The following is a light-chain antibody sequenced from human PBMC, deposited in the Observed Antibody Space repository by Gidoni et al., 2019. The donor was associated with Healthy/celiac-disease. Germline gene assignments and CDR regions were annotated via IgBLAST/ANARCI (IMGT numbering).Light chain of an antibody. CDR3: MQALQTPPGIT. CDR1: QSLLHSKGYNY. V-gene: IGKV2-28*01. CDR2: LSS. Sequence: DIVTTQSPLSLPVTPGEPASISCRSSQSLLHSKGYNYLDWYLQKPGKSPQLLIYLSSNRASGVPERFSGSGSGTDFTLKISRVEAEDVGVYYCMQALQTPPGITFGQGTRLEIK. J-gene: IGKJ5*01.